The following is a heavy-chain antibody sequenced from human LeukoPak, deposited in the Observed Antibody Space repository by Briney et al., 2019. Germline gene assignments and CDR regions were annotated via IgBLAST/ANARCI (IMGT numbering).Heavy chain of an antibody. CDR2: INHSGST. CDR3: ATSVFGVVISY. Sequence: SETLSLTCAVYGGSFSGYYWSWIRQPPGKGLEWIGEINHSGSTNYNPSLKSRVTISVDTSKNQFSLKLSSVTAADTAVYYCATSVFGVVISYWGQGTLVTVSS. CDR1: GGSFSGYY. V-gene: IGHV4-34*01. J-gene: IGHJ4*02. D-gene: IGHD3-3*01.